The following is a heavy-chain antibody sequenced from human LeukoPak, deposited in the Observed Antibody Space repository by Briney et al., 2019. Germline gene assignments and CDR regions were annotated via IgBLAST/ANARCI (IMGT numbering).Heavy chain of an antibody. J-gene: IGHJ4*02. D-gene: IGHD5-24*01. CDR3: ARGGYIDALNC. CDR2: VSSDGNSK. Sequence: GGSLRLSCAASGFPFNTYPMHWVRQAPGKGLEWVALVSSDGNSKYYADSLKGRFTISRDNSKDMLYLQVDSLRTEDTAIYYCARGGYIDALNCWGRGTLVTVSS. CDR1: GFPFNTYP. V-gene: IGHV3-30*04.